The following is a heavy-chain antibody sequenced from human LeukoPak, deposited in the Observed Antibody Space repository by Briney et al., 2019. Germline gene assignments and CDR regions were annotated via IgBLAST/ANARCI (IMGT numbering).Heavy chain of an antibody. Sequence: GGSLRLSCAASGFTFSSYGMHWVRQAPGKGLEWVAVIWYDGSNKYYADSVKGRFTISRDNSKNTLYLQMNSLRAEDTAVYYCAGDGQSCYGSGSYQGYWGQGTLVTVSS. D-gene: IGHD3-10*01. V-gene: IGHV3-33*01. J-gene: IGHJ4*02. CDR3: AGDGQSCYGSGSYQGY. CDR2: IWYDGSNK. CDR1: GFTFSSYG.